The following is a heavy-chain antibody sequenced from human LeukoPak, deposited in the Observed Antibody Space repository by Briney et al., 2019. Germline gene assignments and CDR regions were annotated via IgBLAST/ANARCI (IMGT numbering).Heavy chain of an antibody. J-gene: IGHJ6*02. CDR2: IKQDGSEK. D-gene: IGHD2-15*01. CDR3: ARAPRLGYCSGGSCYSVRDYYGMDV. V-gene: IGHV3-7*04. CDR1: GFTFSSYW. Sequence: GGSLRLSCAASGFTFSSYWMSWVRQPPGKGLEWVANIKQDGSEKYDVDSVKSRFNIYRDNAKNSLYLQMNSLRAEDTAVYSCARAPRLGYCSGGSCYSVRDYYGMDVWGQGTTVTVSS.